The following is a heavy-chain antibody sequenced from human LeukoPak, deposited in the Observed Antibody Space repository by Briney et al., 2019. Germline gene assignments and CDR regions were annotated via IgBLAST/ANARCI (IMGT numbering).Heavy chain of an antibody. CDR1: GGSISSGRYY. D-gene: IGHD1-1*01. V-gene: IGHV4-31*03. CDR3: ARTYNLHGGFYMDV. Sequence: SGTLSLTCTASGGSISSGRYYWSWIRQPPGTGLEWIGYISYTGHTNSSPSLKSRVSISGATSKSQFSLKLSSVTAADTAVYYCARTYNLHGGFYMDVWGKGTTVIVS. CDR2: ISYTGHT. J-gene: IGHJ6*03.